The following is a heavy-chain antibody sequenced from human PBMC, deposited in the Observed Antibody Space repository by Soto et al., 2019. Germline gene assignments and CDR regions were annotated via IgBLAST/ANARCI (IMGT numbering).Heavy chain of an antibody. Sequence: SETLSLTCTVSGGSISSSSYYWGWIRQPPGKGLEWIGSIYYSGSTYYNPSLKSRVTISVDTSKNQFSLKLSSVTAADTAVYYCARDDGGVEYSNIDYWGQATLVTVSS. D-gene: IGHD3-16*01. J-gene: IGHJ4*02. CDR1: GGSISSSSYY. V-gene: IGHV4-39*02. CDR2: IYYSGST. CDR3: ARDDGGVEYSNIDY.